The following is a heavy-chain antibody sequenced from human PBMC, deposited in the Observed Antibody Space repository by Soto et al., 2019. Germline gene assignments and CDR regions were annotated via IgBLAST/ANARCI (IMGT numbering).Heavy chain of an antibody. V-gene: IGHV3-74*01. CDR2: INSDGSST. D-gene: IGHD3-22*01. Sequence: PGGSLRLSCAASGFTFSSYWMRWVRQAPGKGLVWVSRINSDGSSTSYADSVKGRFTISRDNAKNTLYLQMNSLRAEDTAVYYCAIRASYYDSSGYFDYWGQGTLVTVSS. CDR3: AIRASYYDSSGYFDY. J-gene: IGHJ4*02. CDR1: GFTFSSYW.